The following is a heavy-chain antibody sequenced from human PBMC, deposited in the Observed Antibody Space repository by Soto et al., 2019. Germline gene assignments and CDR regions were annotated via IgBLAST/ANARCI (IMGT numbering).Heavy chain of an antibody. CDR3: ARDRQGDSNSDFYYYGMDI. D-gene: IGHD4-4*01. Sequence: PSETLSLTCTVSGDSINNYYWSWIRQPPGKGLEWIGYIDYSGYTNYNPSLESRLTISLHTSKNQFSVKLRSVTAADTAVYYCARDRQGDSNSDFYYYGMDIWGQGTTVTVSS. CDR1: GDSINNYY. V-gene: IGHV4-59*01. CDR2: IDYSGYT. J-gene: IGHJ6*02.